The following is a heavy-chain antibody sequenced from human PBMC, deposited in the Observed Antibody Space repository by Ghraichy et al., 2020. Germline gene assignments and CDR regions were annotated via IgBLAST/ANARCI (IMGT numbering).Heavy chain of an antibody. J-gene: IGHJ4*01. D-gene: IGHD2-2*01. CDR1: GGSISSGGYY. Sequence: TLSLTCTVSGGSISSGGYYWSWIRQHPGKGLEWIGYIYYSGSTYYNPSLKSRVTISVDTSKNQFFLKLSSVTAADTAVYYCARVLVVVPAAIDYWGHGTLVTVSS. V-gene: IGHV4-31*03. CDR3: ARVLVVVPAAIDY. CDR2: IYYSGST.